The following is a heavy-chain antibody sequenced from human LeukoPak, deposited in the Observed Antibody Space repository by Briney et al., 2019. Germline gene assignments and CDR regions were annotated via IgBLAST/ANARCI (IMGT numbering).Heavy chain of an antibody. D-gene: IGHD2-2*01. CDR2: IYYSGST. CDR1: GGSISSSSHY. V-gene: IGHV4-39*01. CDR3: SRYCSSTSCSPGAFDI. Sequence: SETLSLTCTVSGGSISSSSHYWGWIRQPPGKGLEWIGSIYYSGSTYYNPSLKSRVTISVDTSKNQFSLKLSSVTAADTAVYYCSRYCSSTSCSPGAFDIWGQGTMVTVSS. J-gene: IGHJ3*02.